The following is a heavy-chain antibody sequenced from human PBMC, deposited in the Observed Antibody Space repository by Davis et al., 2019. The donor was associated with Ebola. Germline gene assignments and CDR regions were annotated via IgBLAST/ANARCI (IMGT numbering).Heavy chain of an antibody. CDR1: GYTFTSYG. CDR2: ISAYNGNT. J-gene: IGHJ5*02. V-gene: IGHV1-18*01. D-gene: IGHD2-2*01. Sequence: ASVKVSCKASGYTFTSYGFSWVRQAPGQGLEWMGWISAYNGNTNYAQKFQGRVTMTTDTSTSTAYMELRSLRSDDTAVYYCARDLGVVPDPRFDPWGQGTLVTVSS. CDR3: ARDLGVVPDPRFDP.